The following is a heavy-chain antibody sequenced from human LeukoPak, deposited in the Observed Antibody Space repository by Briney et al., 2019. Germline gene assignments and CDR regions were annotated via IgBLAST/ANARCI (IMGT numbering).Heavy chain of an antibody. J-gene: IGHJ6*03. V-gene: IGHV3-48*03. CDR1: GFTFSNYE. CDR3: ARVGDGANLIDYMDV. Sequence: GGSLRLSCAASGFTFSNYEMHWVRQAPGKGLEWVSYISSSGSDIYYADSVKGRFTISRDNARKSLYLQMNSLRAEDTAVYFCARVGDGANLIDYMDVWGKGTTVTVSS. D-gene: IGHD4/OR15-4a*01. CDR2: ISSSGSDI.